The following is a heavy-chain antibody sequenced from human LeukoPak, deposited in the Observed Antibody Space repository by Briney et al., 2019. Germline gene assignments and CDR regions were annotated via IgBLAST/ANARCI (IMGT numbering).Heavy chain of an antibody. V-gene: IGHV4-34*01. CDR3: AREGIRRDGYRRVDY. CDR2: VNHSGST. J-gene: IGHJ4*02. D-gene: IGHD5-24*01. Sequence: SSETLSLTCAVYGGSFSGYSWSWIRQPPGKGLEWTGEVNHSGSTNYSPSLKSRVTISVDTSKNQFSLKLRSVTAADTAVYYCAREGIRRDGYRRVDYWGQGTLVTVSS. CDR1: GGSFSGYS.